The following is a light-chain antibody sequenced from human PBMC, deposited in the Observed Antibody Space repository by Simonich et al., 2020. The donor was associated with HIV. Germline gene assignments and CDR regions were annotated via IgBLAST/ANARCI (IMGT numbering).Light chain of an antibody. CDR1: SSDVGAYNY. CDR2: EVT. Sequence: QSALTQPPSASGSPGQSVTISCTGTSSDVGAYNYVSWYQQHPGKAPQLMIYEVTQRPSGVPDRSAGSKSGNTASLTVSGLRAEDEADYYCSSYAGSNNWVFGGGTKLTVL. J-gene: IGLJ3*02. V-gene: IGLV2-8*01. CDR3: SSYAGSNNWV.